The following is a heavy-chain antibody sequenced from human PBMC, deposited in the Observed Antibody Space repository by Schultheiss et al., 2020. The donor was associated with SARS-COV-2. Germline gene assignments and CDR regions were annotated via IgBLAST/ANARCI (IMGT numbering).Heavy chain of an antibody. CDR2: IYYSGST. D-gene: IGHD3-3*01. J-gene: IGHJ5*02. CDR3: ARHSDGGTIFGVVIGVNWFDP. V-gene: IGHV4-39*01. CDR1: GGSISSYY. Sequence: SETLSLTCTVSGGSISSYYWGWIRQPPGKGLEWIGSIYYSGSTYYNPSLKSRVTISVDTSKNQFSLKLSSVTAADTAVYYCARHSDGGTIFGVVIGVNWFDPWGQGTLVTVSS.